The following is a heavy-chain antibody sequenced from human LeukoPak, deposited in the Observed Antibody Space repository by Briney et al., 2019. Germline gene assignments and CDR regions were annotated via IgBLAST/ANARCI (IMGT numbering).Heavy chain of an antibody. D-gene: IGHD2-21*02. CDR3: AFTNCAGGCYAVDH. J-gene: IGHJ4*01. CDR1: GFTFSSYA. Sequence: GGSLRLSCAASGFTFSSYAMSWVRQAPGKGPEWVSVISASGSSSKYADSVKGRFTISRDNSKNILYLQMTSLGDEDTAVYYCAFTNCAGGCYAVDHWGQGTLVTVSS. CDR2: ISASGSSS. V-gene: IGHV3-23*01.